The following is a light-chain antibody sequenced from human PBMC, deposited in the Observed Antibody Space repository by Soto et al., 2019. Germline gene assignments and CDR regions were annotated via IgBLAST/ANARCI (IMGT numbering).Light chain of an antibody. CDR1: QSVGTY. Sequence: EIVLTQSPATLSLSPGERDILSCRASQSVGTYLAWYQQKPGQAPRLLIYDASNRATGIPARFGGSGSGTDFTLTINSLEPEDFAVYYCQRRSNWPGTFGPGTKVDIK. J-gene: IGKJ3*01. CDR3: QRRSNWPGT. V-gene: IGKV3-11*01. CDR2: DAS.